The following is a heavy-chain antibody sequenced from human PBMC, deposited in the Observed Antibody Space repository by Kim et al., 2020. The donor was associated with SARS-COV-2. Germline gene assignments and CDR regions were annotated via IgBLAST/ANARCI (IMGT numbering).Heavy chain of an antibody. CDR1: GGSISSYY. CDR2: IYYSGST. CDR3: ARDARWFGVDNGMDV. D-gene: IGHD3-10*01. Sequence: SETLSLTCTVSGGSISSYYWSWIRQPPGKGLEWIGYIYYSGSTNYNPSLKSRVTISVDTSKNQFSLKLSSVTAADTAVYYCARDARWFGVDNGMDVWGQGTTVTVSS. J-gene: IGHJ6*02. V-gene: IGHV4-59*13.